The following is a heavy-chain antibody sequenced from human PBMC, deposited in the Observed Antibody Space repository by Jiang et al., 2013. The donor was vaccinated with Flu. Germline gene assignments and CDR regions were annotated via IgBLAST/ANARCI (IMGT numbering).Heavy chain of an antibody. D-gene: IGHD3-10*01. V-gene: IGHV1-46*03. Sequence: GAEVKKPGASVKVSCKASGYTFTSYYMHWVRQAPGQGLEWMGIINPSGGSTSYAQKFQGRVTMTRDTSTSTVYMELSSLRSEDTAVYYCASAEGGFSGSYYRFDYWGQGTLVTVSS. CDR3: ASAEGGFSGSYYRFDY. J-gene: IGHJ4*02. CDR2: INPSGGST. CDR1: GYTFTSYY.